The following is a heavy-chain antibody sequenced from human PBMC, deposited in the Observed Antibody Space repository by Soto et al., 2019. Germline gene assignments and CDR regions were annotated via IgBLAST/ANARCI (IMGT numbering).Heavy chain of an antibody. J-gene: IGHJ3*02. Sequence: GGSLRLSCAAYGFTFSSYAMSWVSQAPGKGLEWVSAISGSGGSTYYADSVKGRFTISRDNSKNTLYLQMNSLRAEDTAVYYCANPSPYSSGSDDAFDIWGQGTMVTVSS. CDR2: ISGSGGST. D-gene: IGHD6-19*01. CDR3: ANPSPYSSGSDDAFDI. V-gene: IGHV3-23*01. CDR1: GFTFSSYA.